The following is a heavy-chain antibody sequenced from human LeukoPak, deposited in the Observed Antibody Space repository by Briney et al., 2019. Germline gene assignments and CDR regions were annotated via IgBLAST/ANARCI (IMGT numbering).Heavy chain of an antibody. V-gene: IGHV4-38-2*02. CDR1: GYSISSGYY. CDR2: IYHSGST. CDR3: ATLGFGTYHPS. J-gene: IGHJ4*02. D-gene: IGHD3-16*01. Sequence: PSETLSLTCTVSGYSISSGYYWGWIRQPPGKGLEWIGSIYHSGSTYYNPSLKSRVTISVDTSKNQFSLKLSSVTAADTAVYYCATLGFGTYHPSWGQGTLVTVSS.